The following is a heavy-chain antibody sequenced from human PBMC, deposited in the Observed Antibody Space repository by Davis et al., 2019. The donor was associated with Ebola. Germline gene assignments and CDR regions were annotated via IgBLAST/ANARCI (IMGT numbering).Heavy chain of an antibody. V-gene: IGHV1-69*06. D-gene: IGHD5-12*01. CDR3: AKSDYDYRNYYSGMDV. Sequence: SVKVSCKASGGTFSSYAISWVRQAPGQGLEWMGGIIPIFGTANYAQKFQGRVTITADTSTSTAYMEVSGLRFEDTAVYYCAKSDYDYRNYYSGMDVWGQGTTVTVSS. CDR1: GGTFSSYA. CDR2: IIPIFGTA. J-gene: IGHJ6*02.